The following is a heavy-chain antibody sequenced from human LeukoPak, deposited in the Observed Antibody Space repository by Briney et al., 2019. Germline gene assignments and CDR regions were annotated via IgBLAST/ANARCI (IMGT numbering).Heavy chain of an antibody. D-gene: IGHD6-13*01. CDR2: MNPNSGNT. V-gene: IGHV1-8*01. CDR3: ARGLAAAAHYYFDY. Sequence: ASVKVSCKASRYTFTSHDINWVRQATGQGLEWLGWMNPNSGNTGYAQKFQGRVTMTRNTSISTAYMELSSLRSEDTAVYYCARGLAAAAHYYFDYWGQGTLVTVSS. J-gene: IGHJ4*02. CDR1: RYTFTSHD.